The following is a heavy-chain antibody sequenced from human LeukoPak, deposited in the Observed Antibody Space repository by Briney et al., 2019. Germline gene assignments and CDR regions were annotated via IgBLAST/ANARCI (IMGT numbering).Heavy chain of an antibody. D-gene: IGHD5-24*01. CDR3: AKPLLRWLQPNFDY. J-gene: IGHJ4*02. Sequence: GGSLRLSCAASGFTFSSYGMHWVRQAPGKGLEWVAVISYDGSNKYYADSVKGRFTISRDNSKNTLYLQTNSLRAEDTAVYYCAKPLLRWLQPNFDYWGQGTLVTVSS. CDR1: GFTFSSYG. V-gene: IGHV3-30*18. CDR2: ISYDGSNK.